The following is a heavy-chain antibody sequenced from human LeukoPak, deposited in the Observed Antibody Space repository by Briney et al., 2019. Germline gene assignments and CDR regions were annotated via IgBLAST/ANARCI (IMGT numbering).Heavy chain of an antibody. CDR2: IHESGRT. Sequence: SETLSLTCSVSGGSRSSSSYYWGWIRQPPGKGLEWIGCIHESGRTDYNPSLKSRVTISVHTSKNQSSLKPNFVTAAETAVYYCASLYGGNSNNYYGDYWGQGTLVTVSS. V-gene: IGHV4-39*01. CDR1: GGSRSSSSYY. D-gene: IGHD4-23*01. J-gene: IGHJ4*02. CDR3: ASLYGGNSNNYYGDY.